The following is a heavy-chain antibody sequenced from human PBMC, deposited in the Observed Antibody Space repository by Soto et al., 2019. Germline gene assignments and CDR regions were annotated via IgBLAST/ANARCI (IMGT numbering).Heavy chain of an antibody. D-gene: IGHD6-19*01. CDR1: GFTFSSYS. CDR3: AREGHAYGSGWYWFDP. CDR2: ISSSSSYI. Sequence: PGGSLRLSCAASGFTFSSYSMNWVRQAPGKGLEWVSSISSSSSYIYYADSVKGRFTISRDNAKNSLYLQMNSLRAEDTAVYYCAREGHAYGSGWYWFDPWGQGTLVTVSS. J-gene: IGHJ5*02. V-gene: IGHV3-21*01.